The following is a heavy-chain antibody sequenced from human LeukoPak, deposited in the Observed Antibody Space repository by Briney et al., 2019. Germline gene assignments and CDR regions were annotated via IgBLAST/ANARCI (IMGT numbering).Heavy chain of an antibody. Sequence: GGSLRLSCVASGFTFSNFAMSWVRQAPGKGLEWVSIISGSGGTPYYADSVKGRFTISRDNSKNTLYLQMNSLRAEDTAVYYCAASAEDNNGYYREGYWGQGTLVTVSS. CDR3: AASAEDNNGYYREGY. J-gene: IGHJ4*02. V-gene: IGHV3-23*01. CDR1: GFTFSNFA. D-gene: IGHD3-22*01. CDR2: ISGSGGTP.